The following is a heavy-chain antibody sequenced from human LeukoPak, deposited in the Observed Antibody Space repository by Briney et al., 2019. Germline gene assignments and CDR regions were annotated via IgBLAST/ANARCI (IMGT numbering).Heavy chain of an antibody. Sequence: ASVKVSCKASGGTFSSYAISWVRQAPGQGLEWMGGIIPIFGTANYAQKFQGRVTITTDESTSTAYMELSSLRSEDTAVYYCARGTDMTPISGYYSFVSWGQGTLVSVSS. CDR3: ARGTDMTPISGYYSFVS. V-gene: IGHV1-69*05. J-gene: IGHJ4*02. D-gene: IGHD5-12*01. CDR1: GGTFSSYA. CDR2: IIPIFGTA.